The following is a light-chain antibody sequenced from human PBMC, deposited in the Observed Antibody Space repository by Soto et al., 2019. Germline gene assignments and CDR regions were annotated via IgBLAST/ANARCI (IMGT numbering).Light chain of an antibody. V-gene: IGKV2-30*02. CDR3: MQGTHWPPIT. CDR2: KIS. Sequence: DVVMTQSPLSLPVILGQPASISCRTSQSLVHSDGNTYLTWFHQRPGQSPRRLIYKISNRDSGVPDRFSGSGSGTDFTLKISRVEAEDVGVYYCMQGTHWPPITFGGGTKVEIK. J-gene: IGKJ4*01. CDR1: QSLVHSDGNTY.